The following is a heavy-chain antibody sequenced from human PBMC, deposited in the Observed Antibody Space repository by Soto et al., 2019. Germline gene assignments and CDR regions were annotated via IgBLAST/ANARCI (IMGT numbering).Heavy chain of an antibody. CDR1: GGTFSSYA. CDR3: ARDQSWLAVAGLQWAGDYYYGMDV. J-gene: IGHJ6*02. Sequence: GASVKVSCKASGGTFSSYAISWVRQAPGQGLEWMGGIIPIFGTANYAQRFQGRVTITADESTSTAYMELSSLRSEDTAVYYCARDQSWLAVAGLQWAGDYYYGMDVWGQGTTVTVSS. CDR2: IIPIFGTA. V-gene: IGHV1-69*13. D-gene: IGHD6-19*01.